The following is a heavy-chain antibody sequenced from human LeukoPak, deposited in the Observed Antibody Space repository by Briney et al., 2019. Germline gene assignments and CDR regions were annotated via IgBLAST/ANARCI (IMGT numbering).Heavy chain of an antibody. Sequence: ASVTVSCTASGYAFTVYYMNWVRQAPGHALEWMGWINPNSRGTNYTQKFQGRATMTRDTSISTAYMELSRLRSDDTAVYYCARDSFPGRYYEGAFDIWGQGTMVTVSS. CDR2: INPNSRGT. CDR3: ARDSFPGRYYEGAFDI. D-gene: IGHD3-22*01. CDR1: GYAFTVYY. V-gene: IGHV1-2*02. J-gene: IGHJ3*02.